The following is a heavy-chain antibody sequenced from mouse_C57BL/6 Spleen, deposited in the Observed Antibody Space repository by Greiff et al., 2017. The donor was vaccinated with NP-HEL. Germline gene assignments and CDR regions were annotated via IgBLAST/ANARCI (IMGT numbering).Heavy chain of an antibody. D-gene: IGHD2-12*01. Sequence: EVKLVESEGGLVQPGSSMKLSCTASGFTFSDYYMAWVRQVPEKGLEWVANINYDGSSTYYLDSLKSRFIISRDNAKNILYLQMSSLKSEDTATYYCARSPYDVGAMDYWGQGTSVTVSS. J-gene: IGHJ4*01. CDR2: INYDGSST. V-gene: IGHV5-16*01. CDR1: GFTFSDYY. CDR3: ARSPYDVGAMDY.